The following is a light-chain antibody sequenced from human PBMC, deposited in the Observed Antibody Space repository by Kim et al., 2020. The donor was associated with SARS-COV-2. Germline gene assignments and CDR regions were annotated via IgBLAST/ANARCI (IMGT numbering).Light chain of an antibody. CDR1: KLGNKY. J-gene: IGLJ2*01. CDR3: QAWDTSTVV. Sequence: SVSPGQTASITCSGDKLGNKYACWYQQKPGQSPVLVIYQDTKRPSGIPERFSGSNSGNTATLTISGTQAMDEADYYCQAWDTSTVVFGGGTKLTVL. V-gene: IGLV3-1*01. CDR2: QDT.